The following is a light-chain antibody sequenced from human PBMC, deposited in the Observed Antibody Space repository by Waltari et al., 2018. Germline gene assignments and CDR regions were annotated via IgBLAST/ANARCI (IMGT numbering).Light chain of an antibody. CDR1: QSLLHRNGNNY. J-gene: IGKJ1*01. V-gene: IGKV2-28*01. Sequence: DIVVTQSPLSLPVTPGEPASISCRSSQSLLHRNGNNYLYWYLQKPGQSPQLLIYLGSNRASGVSDRFSGSGSGTDFTLRISRVEAEDVGVYYCMQSLQTLWTFGPGTKVEIK. CDR2: LGS. CDR3: MQSLQTLWT.